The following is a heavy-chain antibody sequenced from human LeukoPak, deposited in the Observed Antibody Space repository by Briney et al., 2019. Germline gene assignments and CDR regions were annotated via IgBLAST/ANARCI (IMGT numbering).Heavy chain of an antibody. CDR1: GFTFSDQS. V-gene: IGHV3-21*03. CDR3: VGPDSQFDC. Sequence: GGSLRLSCAASGFTFSDQSMNWVRQAPGKGLEWVSSISASSLHIFHADSVKGRFTTSRDNAKNSLYLQMNNLRVEDTAVYYCVGPDSQFDCWGQGTLVTVSS. D-gene: IGHD3-10*01. J-gene: IGHJ4*02. CDR2: ISASSLHI.